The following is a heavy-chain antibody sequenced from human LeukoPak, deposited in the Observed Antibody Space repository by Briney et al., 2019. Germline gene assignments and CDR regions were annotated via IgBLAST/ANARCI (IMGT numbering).Heavy chain of an antibody. CDR3: ARAGVPQYLITMIVVVINDAFDI. CDR2: IYYSGST. J-gene: IGHJ3*02. CDR1: GDSISSSSYY. D-gene: IGHD3-22*01. V-gene: IGHV4-39*07. Sequence: SETLSLTCTVSGDSISSSSYYWGWVRQPPGKGLEWIGSIYYSGSTYYHPSLKSRVTISVDTSKNQFSLKLSSVTAADTAVYYCARAGVPQYLITMIVVVINDAFDIWGQGTMVTVSS.